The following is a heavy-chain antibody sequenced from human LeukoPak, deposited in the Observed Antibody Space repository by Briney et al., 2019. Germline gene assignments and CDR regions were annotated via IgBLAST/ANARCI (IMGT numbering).Heavy chain of an antibody. J-gene: IGHJ3*02. D-gene: IGHD4-17*01. CDR1: GFAFSSYG. CDR3: VQDPPTGDGDHKDAFDI. CDR2: IRFDGSKK. Sequence: SGGSLRLSCAASGFAFSSYGMHWIRQAPGKGPEWVTFIRFDGSKKYYADSVKGRFTISRDSSKNTLHLQMNSLRPEDTAVYYCVQDPPTGDGDHKDAFDIWGQGTMVTVSP. V-gene: IGHV3-30*02.